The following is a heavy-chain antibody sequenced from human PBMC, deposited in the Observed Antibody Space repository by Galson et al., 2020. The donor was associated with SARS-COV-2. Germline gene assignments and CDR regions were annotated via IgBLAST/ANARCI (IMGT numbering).Heavy chain of an antibody. V-gene: IGHV1-69*13. CDR2: IIPIFGTA. J-gene: IGHJ6*03. CDR1: GGTFSSYA. D-gene: IGHD2-2*01. Sequence: SVKVSCKASGGTFSSYAISWVRQAPGQGLEWMGGIIPIFGTANYAQKFQGRVTITADESTSTAYMELSSLRSEDTAVYYCARDRGYCSSTSCQGSYYYYMDVWGKGTTVTV. CDR3: ARDRGYCSSTSCQGSYYYYMDV.